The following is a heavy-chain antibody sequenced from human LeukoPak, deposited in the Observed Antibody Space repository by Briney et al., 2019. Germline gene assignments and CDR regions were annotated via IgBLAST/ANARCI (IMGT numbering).Heavy chain of an antibody. J-gene: IGHJ6*03. CDR2: IYTSGST. CDR1: GDSISNYY. D-gene: IGHD4-11*01. CDR3: AREGRPDYSNPHPYYMDV. Sequence: SETLSLTCTVSGDSISNYYWSWIRQPAGKGLEWIGRIYTSGSTNYNPSLKSRVTMSVDTSKNQFSLKLSSVTAADTAVYYCAREGRPDYSNPHPYYMDVWGKGTTVTVSS. V-gene: IGHV4-4*07.